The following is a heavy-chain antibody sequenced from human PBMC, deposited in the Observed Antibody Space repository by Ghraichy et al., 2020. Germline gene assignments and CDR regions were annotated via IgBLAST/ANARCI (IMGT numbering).Heavy chain of an antibody. CDR1: GGTFSSYA. CDR2: IIPILGIA. Sequence: VKVSCKASGGTFSSYAISWVRQAPGQGLEWMGRIIPILGIANYAQKFQGRVTITADKSTSTAYMELSSLRSEDTAVYYCAREEPTVVGAYYFDYWGQGTMVTVSS. CDR3: AREEPTVVGAYYFDY. D-gene: IGHD3-16*01. V-gene: IGHV1-69*10. J-gene: IGHJ4*02.